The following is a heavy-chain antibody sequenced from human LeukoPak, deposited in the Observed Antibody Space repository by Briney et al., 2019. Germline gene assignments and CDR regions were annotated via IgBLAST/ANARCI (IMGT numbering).Heavy chain of an antibody. CDR3: ARGYIDSSGYSPRSSFDN. D-gene: IGHD3-22*01. CDR2: IISGSGVTT. CDR1: GFTFSTYG. Sequence: PGGSLRLSCAASGFTFSTYGMSWVRQAPGKGLEWVSAIISGSGVTTYYADSVKGRFTISRDNSKNALFLQMNSLRAEDTAVYYCARGYIDSSGYSPRSSFDNWGQGTLVTVSS. V-gene: IGHV3-23*01. J-gene: IGHJ4*02.